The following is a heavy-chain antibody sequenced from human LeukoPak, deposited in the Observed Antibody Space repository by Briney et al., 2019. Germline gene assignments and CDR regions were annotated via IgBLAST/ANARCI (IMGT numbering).Heavy chain of an antibody. CDR2: INHSGST. V-gene: IGHV4-34*01. CDR1: GGSFSGYY. D-gene: IGHD3-16*02. CDR3: ARASGYDYVWGSYRYNHLGYFEY. Sequence: SETLSLTCAVYGGSFSGYYWSWIRQPPGKGLEWIGEINHSGSTNYNPSLKSRVTISVETSKNQFSLKLSSVTAAETAVYYCARASGYDYVWGSYRYNHLGYFEYWGQGTLVTVSS. J-gene: IGHJ4*02.